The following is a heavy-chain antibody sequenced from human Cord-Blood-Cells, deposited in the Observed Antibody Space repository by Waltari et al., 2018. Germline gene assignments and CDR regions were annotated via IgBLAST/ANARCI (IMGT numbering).Heavy chain of an antibody. Sequence: EVQLVESGGGLVKPGGSLRLSCAASGFTFSCYTMNWVRQAPGKGLEWVSSISSSSSYIYYADSVKGRFTISRDNAKNSLYLQMNSLRAEDTAVYYCARKYNGDYYFDYWGQGTLVTVSS. V-gene: IGHV3-21*01. CDR1: GFTFSCYT. CDR3: ARKYNGDYYFDY. CDR2: ISSSSSYI. J-gene: IGHJ4*02. D-gene: IGHD4-17*01.